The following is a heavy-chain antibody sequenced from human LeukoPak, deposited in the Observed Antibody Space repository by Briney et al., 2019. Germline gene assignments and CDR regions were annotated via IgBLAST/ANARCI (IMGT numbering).Heavy chain of an antibody. V-gene: IGHV3-30*02. CDR1: GFTFSNYA. CDR2: IRHDGSHH. CDR3: AKVRLLGALDDAFDV. Sequence: GGSLRLSCAASGFTFSNYAINWVRQAPGRGLEWVSFIRHDGSHHYHGDSVKGRFTISRDNSKNTLYLEMTSLRPEDTAGYYCAKVRLLGALDDAFDVWGQGTMVTV. D-gene: IGHD3-16*01. J-gene: IGHJ3*01.